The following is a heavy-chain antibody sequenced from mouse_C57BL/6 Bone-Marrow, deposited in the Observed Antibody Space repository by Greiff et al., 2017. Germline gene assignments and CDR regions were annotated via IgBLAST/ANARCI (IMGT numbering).Heavy chain of an antibody. CDR2: ISSGGSYT. J-gene: IGHJ4*01. Sequence: EVKLMESGGDLVKPGGSLKLSCAASGFTFSSYGMSWVRPTPDKRLEWVATISSGGSYTYYPDSVKGRFTISRANAKNTLYLQMSSLKSEDTAMYYCARQGYYAMDYWGQGTSVTVSS. CDR1: GFTFSSYG. V-gene: IGHV5-6*01. CDR3: ARQGYYAMDY.